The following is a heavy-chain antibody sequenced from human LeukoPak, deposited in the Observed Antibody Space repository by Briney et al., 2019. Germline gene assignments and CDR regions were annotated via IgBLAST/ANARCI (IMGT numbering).Heavy chain of an antibody. Sequence: SETLSLTCTVSGGSISSYYWSWIRQPPGKGLEWIGYIYYSGSTNYNPSLKSRVTISVDTSKNQFSLKLSSVTAADTAVCYCARASPQWLVLDWGQGTLVTVSS. V-gene: IGHV4-59*01. CDR3: ARASPQWLVLD. CDR1: GGSISSYY. CDR2: IYYSGST. D-gene: IGHD6-19*01. J-gene: IGHJ4*02.